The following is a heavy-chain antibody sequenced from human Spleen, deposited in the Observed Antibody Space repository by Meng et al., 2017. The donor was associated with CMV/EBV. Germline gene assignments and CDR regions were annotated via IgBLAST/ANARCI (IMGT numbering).Heavy chain of an antibody. D-gene: IGHD3-3*01. J-gene: IGHJ4*02. CDR1: GGSISINSYY. CDR2: IFYSGRT. V-gene: IGHV4-39*01. CDR3: ARPILGMAVFDY. Sequence: GSLRLSCIVSGGSISINSYYWGWVRQSPGKGLEWIGSIFYSGRTYYNPSLKSRVTISQDTSKNQFSLRLSSVTAADTAVYYCARPILGMAVFDYWGPGTLVTVSS.